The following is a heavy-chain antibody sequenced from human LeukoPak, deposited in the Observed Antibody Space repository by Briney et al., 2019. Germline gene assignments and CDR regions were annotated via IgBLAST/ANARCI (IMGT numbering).Heavy chain of an antibody. D-gene: IGHD1-1*01. CDR1: GGSISSYY. Sequence: SETLSLTCTVSGGSISSYYWSWIRQPPGKGLEWIGYIYYSRSTNYNPSLKSRVPISVDTSKNQFSLKLSSVSAADAAVYHCARGPRTTAIRTGRGMDVWGQGTTVTVSS. CDR2: IYYSRST. CDR3: ARGPRTTAIRTGRGMDV. J-gene: IGHJ6*02. V-gene: IGHV4-59*01.